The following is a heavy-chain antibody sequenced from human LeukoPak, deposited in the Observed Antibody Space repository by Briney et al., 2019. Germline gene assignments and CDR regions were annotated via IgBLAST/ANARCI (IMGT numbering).Heavy chain of an antibody. CDR2: LYSGGTT. D-gene: IGHD1-26*01. Sequence: PGGSLRLSCAASGFTVSSNYMSWVRQAPGKGLEWVSVLYSGGTTYYADSVKGRFTISRDNSKNTVYHQMDSLRTDDAAVYYCARCPPDRGSGHYFDYWGQGTLVTVSS. CDR3: ARCPPDRGSGHYFDY. V-gene: IGHV3-66*01. CDR1: GFTVSSNY. J-gene: IGHJ4*02.